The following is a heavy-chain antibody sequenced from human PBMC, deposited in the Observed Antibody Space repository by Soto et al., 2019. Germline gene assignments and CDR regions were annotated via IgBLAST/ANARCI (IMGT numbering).Heavy chain of an antibody. V-gene: IGHV3-23*01. CDR1: GFTFRNYA. Sequence: GGSLRLSCVASGFTFRNYAMSWVRQAPGKGLEWVSAINGGASATFYADSVKGRFTISRDQSKNTIYLQMDSLKVEDTAVYFCVRDLGHCGNGVCSSWGRGTLVTVSS. J-gene: IGHJ4*02. CDR3: VRDLGHCGNGVCSS. CDR2: INGGASAT. D-gene: IGHD2-8*01.